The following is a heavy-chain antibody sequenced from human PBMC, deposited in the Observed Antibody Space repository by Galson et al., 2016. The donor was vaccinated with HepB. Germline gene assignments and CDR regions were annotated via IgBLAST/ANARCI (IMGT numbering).Heavy chain of an antibody. Sequence: SLRLSCAASGFTFSSYGMHWVRQAPGKGLEWVAVIWHEGSDKYYADSVQGRFTVSRDNSKNTVFLQMNSLTPEDTAIYYCAKGELIFLGWSVGHLDPWGQGTLLIVSS. V-gene: IGHV3-33*06. CDR2: IWHEGSDK. J-gene: IGHJ5*02. CDR3: AKGELIFLGWSVGHLDP. CDR1: GFTFSSYG. D-gene: IGHD3-3*01.